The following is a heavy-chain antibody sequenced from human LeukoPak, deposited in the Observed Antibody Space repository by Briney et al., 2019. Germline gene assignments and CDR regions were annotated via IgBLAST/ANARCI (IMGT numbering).Heavy chain of an antibody. J-gene: IGHJ4*02. Sequence: SETLSLTCTVSGYSISSGYYWGWIRQPPGKGLEWIGSIYHSGSTYYNPSLKSRVTISVDTSKNQFSLKLSSVTAADTAVYYCARSGLTTFDNWGQGTLVTVSS. D-gene: IGHD1-1*01. V-gene: IGHV4-38-2*02. CDR1: GYSISSGYY. CDR2: IYHSGST. CDR3: ARSGLTTFDN.